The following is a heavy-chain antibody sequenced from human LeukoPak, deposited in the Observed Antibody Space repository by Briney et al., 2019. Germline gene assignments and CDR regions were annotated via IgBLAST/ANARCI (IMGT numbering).Heavy chain of an antibody. CDR3: ARAPLRYFYYMDV. D-gene: IGHD3-10*01. Sequence: SETLSLTCAVYGGSFSAYYWIWIRQPPGKGLEWIGEINHSGSTNYNPSLKSRVTISVDTSKNQFSLNLSSVTAADTAVYYRARAPLRYFYYMDVWAKGTTVTVSS. V-gene: IGHV4-34*01. J-gene: IGHJ6*03. CDR2: INHSGST. CDR1: GGSFSAYY.